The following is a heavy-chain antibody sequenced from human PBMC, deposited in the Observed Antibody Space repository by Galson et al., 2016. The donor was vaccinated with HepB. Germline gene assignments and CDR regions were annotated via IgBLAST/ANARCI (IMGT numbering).Heavy chain of an antibody. CDR1: GGAISGSSFS. Sequence: SETLSLTCTVSGGAISGSSFSWGWIRQPPGKGLEWIGSIYYSGSTYYNPSLNSRVTISVDVSNNQFSLDLRSVTAADTAVYYCATDPHFWGQGTLVTVSS. J-gene: IGHJ4*02. V-gene: IGHV4-39*07. CDR3: ATDPHF. CDR2: IYYSGST.